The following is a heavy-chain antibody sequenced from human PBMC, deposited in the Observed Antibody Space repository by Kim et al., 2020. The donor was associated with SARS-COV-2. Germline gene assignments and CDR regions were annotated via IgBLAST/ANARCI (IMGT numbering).Heavy chain of an antibody. J-gene: IGHJ4*02. Sequence: DSVKGRFTISRDNSKITLYLQMNSLRAEDTAVYYCAKNPHRDYYYGSSDYWGQGTLVTVSS. CDR3: AKNPHRDYYYGSSDY. V-gene: IGHV3-23*01. D-gene: IGHD3-10*01.